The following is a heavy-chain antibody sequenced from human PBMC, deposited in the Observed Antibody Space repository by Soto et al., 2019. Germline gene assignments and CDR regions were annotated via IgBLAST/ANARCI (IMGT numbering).Heavy chain of an antibody. CDR2: ITTYNGNR. CDR3: ARDAQPKGVAADGASDY. Sequence: QVQLVQSGPEVKNPGASVKVSCKASGYTFKNYGIKWVRQAPGQGLEWVGWITTYNGNRYSAEKFQGRVTMTTDTSTSTTYMELKSLTSDDTGGYYCARDAQPKGVAADGASDYWGQGTLVTVSS. J-gene: IGHJ4*02. V-gene: IGHV1-18*01. CDR1: GYTFKNYG. D-gene: IGHD6-19*01.